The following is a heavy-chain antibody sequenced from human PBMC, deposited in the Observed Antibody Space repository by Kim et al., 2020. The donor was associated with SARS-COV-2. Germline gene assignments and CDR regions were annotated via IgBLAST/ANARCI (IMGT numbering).Heavy chain of an antibody. D-gene: IGHD3-22*01. CDR1: SFSLTNVW. V-gene: IGHV3-15*01. J-gene: IGHJ6*02. Sequence: GGSLRLSCAGSSFSLTNVWMNWVRQAPGKGLEWVGRIKTKTDAETADYAAPVKGRFTISRDDSENTVSLQLTSLKTDDTAVYYCTTLRKFCRDSSCYYFSSGMDVWGQGTTVTVSS. CDR3: TTLRKFCRDSSCYYFSSGMDV. CDR2: IKTKTDAETA.